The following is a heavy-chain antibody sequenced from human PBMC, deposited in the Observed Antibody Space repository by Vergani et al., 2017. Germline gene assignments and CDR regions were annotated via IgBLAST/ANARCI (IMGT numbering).Heavy chain of an antibody. CDR1: GFNFGEYG. D-gene: IGHD4-23*01. V-gene: IGHV3-49*04. Sequence: VRLVESGGGVVQPGRSLRLSCQTSGFNFGEYGVSWVRQAPGKGLEWIGFIRSKTYGATTEYAASVRGRFTISRDDSKGIAYLQMSSLKKEDTAVYRCAVEIYDYGGSRDFDYWGQGTLVVVSS. CDR3: AVEIYDYGGSRDFDY. CDR2: IRSKTYGATT. J-gene: IGHJ4*02.